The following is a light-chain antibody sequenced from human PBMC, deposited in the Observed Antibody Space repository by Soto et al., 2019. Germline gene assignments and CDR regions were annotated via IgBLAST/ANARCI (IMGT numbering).Light chain of an antibody. Sequence: QSVLTQPACVSGSPGQSITISCTGTSSDVGGYNFVSWYQQHPGKAPKLMISEVSNRPSGVSNRFSGSKSGNTASLTISGLQTEDEAYYYCSSYTITTALVFGSGTKVTVL. CDR2: EVS. CDR1: SSDVGGYNF. CDR3: SSYTITTALV. J-gene: IGLJ1*01. V-gene: IGLV2-14*01.